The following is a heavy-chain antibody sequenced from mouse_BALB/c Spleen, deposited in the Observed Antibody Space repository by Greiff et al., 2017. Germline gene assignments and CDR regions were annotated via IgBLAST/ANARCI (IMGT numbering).Heavy chain of an antibody. V-gene: IGHV5-6-5*01. CDR2: ISSGGST. CDR3: ASTTVVGPFAY. D-gene: IGHD1-1*01. J-gene: IGHJ3*01. CDR1: GFTFSSYA. Sequence: EVKLVESGGGLVKPGGSLKLSCAASGFTFSSYAMSWVRQTPEKRLEWVASISSGGSTYYPDSVKGRFTISRDNARNILYLQMSSLRSEDTAMYYCASTTVVGPFAYWGQGTLVTVSA.